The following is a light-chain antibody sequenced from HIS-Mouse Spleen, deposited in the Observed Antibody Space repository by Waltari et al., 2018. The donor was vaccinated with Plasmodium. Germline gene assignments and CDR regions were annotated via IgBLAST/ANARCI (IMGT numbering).Light chain of an antibody. CDR1: QSISSW. CDR2: KAS. CDR3: QQYNSYWT. J-gene: IGKJ1*01. V-gene: IGKV1-5*03. Sequence: DIQMTQSTSTLSASVGDRSTITCRASQSISSWLAWYQQKPGKAPKLLIYKASSLESGVPSRFSGSGSGTEFTLTISSLQPDDFATYYCQQYNSYWTFGQGTKVEIK.